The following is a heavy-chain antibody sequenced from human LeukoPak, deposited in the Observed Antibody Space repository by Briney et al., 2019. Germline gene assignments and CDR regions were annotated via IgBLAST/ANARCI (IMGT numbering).Heavy chain of an antibody. CDR1: GFTFSSYA. CDR3: ASPPGGTGVQFDY. CDR2: ISGSGGST. Sequence: GGSLRLSCAASGFTFSSYAMSWVRQAPGKGLEWVSAISGSGGSTYYADSVKGRFTISRDNSKNTLYLQMNSLRAEDTAVYYCASPPGGTGVQFDYWGQGTLVTVSS. J-gene: IGHJ4*02. D-gene: IGHD3/OR15-3a*01. V-gene: IGHV3-23*01.